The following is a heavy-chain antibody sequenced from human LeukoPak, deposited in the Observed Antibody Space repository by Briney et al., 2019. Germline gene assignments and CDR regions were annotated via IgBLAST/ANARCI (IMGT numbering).Heavy chain of an antibody. D-gene: IGHD2-15*01. CDR2: INPNSGGT. Sequence: ASVKVSCKASGYTLTGYYMHWVRQAPGQGLEWMGWINPNSGGTNYAQKFQGRVTMTRDTSISTAYMELSRLRSDDTAVYYCARDSYCSGGSCYWAFGYWGQGTLVTVSS. CDR3: ARDSYCSGGSCYWAFGY. J-gene: IGHJ4*02. CDR1: GYTLTGYY. V-gene: IGHV1-2*02.